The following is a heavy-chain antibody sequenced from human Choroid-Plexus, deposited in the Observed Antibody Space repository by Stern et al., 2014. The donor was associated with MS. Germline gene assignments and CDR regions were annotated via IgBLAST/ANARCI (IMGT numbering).Heavy chain of an antibody. CDR3: AKDRQYLTYFFDH. J-gene: IGHJ5*02. Sequence: VQLVESGGGVVQPGRPLRLSCVASGFTFGSCAMHWVRQAPGKGLEWVAFVSYDGSNKYYADSVKGRFTISRDNSQNTLYMQMSSLRPEDTAVYYCAKDRQYLTYFFDHWGQGSLVTVSS. D-gene: IGHD2/OR15-2a*01. CDR2: VSYDGSNK. V-gene: IGHV3-30*18. CDR1: GFTFGSCA.